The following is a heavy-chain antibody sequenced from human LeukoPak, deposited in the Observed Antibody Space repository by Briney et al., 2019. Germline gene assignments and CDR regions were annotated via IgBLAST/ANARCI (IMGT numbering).Heavy chain of an antibody. CDR2: ISGSGITT. V-gene: IGHV3-23*01. CDR1: GXTFSNYV. Sequence: GGSLRLSCAASGXTFSNYVMGWVRQPPGEGLQWVSVISGSGITTYYARSVKGRFTISRDNSKSTLFLQLNTLTAEDTAIYYCAKDRSYGSGTLYPLFDFRGLGTLVTVSS. D-gene: IGHD3-10*01. J-gene: IGHJ4*02. CDR3: AKDRSYGSGTLYPLFDF.